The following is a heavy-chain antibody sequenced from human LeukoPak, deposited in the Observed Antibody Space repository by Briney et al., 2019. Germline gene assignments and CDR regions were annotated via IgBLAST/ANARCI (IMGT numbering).Heavy chain of an antibody. V-gene: IGHV4-59*01. Sequence: SETLSLTCTVSGGSISSYYWSWIRQPPGKGLEWIGYIYYSGSTNYNPSLKSRVTISVDTSKNQFSLKLNSVTAADTAVYYCARVGYSGYDLRDWGQGTLVTVSS. D-gene: IGHD5-12*01. CDR1: GGSISSYY. CDR2: IYYSGST. CDR3: ARVGYSGYDLRD. J-gene: IGHJ4*02.